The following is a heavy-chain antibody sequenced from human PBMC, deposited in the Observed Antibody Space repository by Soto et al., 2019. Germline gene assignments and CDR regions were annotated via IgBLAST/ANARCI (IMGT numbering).Heavy chain of an antibody. D-gene: IGHD2-15*01. CDR3: ARGHLGITTTGTWYDFDY. J-gene: IGHJ4*02. CDR2: IYYSGRT. CDR1: GDSISSYY. V-gene: IGHV4-59*01. Sequence: QVQLQESGPRLVKPLETLSLTCTVSGDSISSYYWTWIRQPPGKGLEYIGYIYYSGRTYYNPSLKSRVTISVDTSSNQFSLKLSSVTAADTAVYYCARGHLGITTTGTWYDFDYWGQGTLVTVSS.